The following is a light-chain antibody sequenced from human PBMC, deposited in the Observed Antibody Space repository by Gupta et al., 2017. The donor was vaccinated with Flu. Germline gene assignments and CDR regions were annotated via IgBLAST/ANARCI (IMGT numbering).Light chain of an antibody. CDR2: KDS. Sequence: SSELSQPSSVSVSPGQTARITCSGDVLAKKKYARWFQQKPGPAPVLVIYKDSERPSENPERFSGSSSGTTVTLTIRGAQVEDEAYYYCYAAADNMWVFGTGTKVTGL. CDR3: YAAADNMWV. V-gene: IGLV3-27*01. J-gene: IGLJ1*01. CDR1: VLAKKKY.